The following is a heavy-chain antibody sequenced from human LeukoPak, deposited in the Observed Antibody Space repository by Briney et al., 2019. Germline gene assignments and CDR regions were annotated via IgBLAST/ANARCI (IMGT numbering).Heavy chain of an antibody. CDR3: ARGLVGATFDP. CDR2: IYYSGST. CDR1: GGSISSYY. D-gene: IGHD1-26*01. J-gene: IGHJ5*02. Sequence: SETLSLTCTVSGGSISSYYWSWIRQPPGKGLEWIGYIYYSGSTNYNPSLKSRVTISVDTSKNQFSLKLSSVTAADTAVYYCARGLVGATFDPWGQGTLVTVSS. V-gene: IGHV4-59*01.